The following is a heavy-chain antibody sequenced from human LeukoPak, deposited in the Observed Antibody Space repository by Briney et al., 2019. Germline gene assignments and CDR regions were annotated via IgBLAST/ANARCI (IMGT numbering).Heavy chain of an antibody. Sequence: GGSLRLSCAASGFSFSSYSMNWVRQAPGKGLEWVSYISSSSGTIYYADSVKGRFTISRDNAKNSLYLQMNSLRAEDTAVYYCAKERDGYSGYDPYYFDYWGQGTLVTVSS. V-gene: IGHV3-48*01. CDR1: GFSFSSYS. J-gene: IGHJ4*02. CDR3: AKERDGYSGYDPYYFDY. CDR2: ISSSSGTI. D-gene: IGHD5-12*01.